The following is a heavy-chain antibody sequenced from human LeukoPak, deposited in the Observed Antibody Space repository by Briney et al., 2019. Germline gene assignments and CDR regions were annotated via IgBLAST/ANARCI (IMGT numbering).Heavy chain of an antibody. J-gene: IGHJ4*02. Sequence: GGSLRLSCAASGFSFSVYWMHWVRQAPGKGPVWVSRIKTDGSITDYADFVKGRFTISRDNAKNTLYLQMNSLRAEDTAIYYCAKGLGVVIDFLVFDNWGPGTLVTVSS. V-gene: IGHV3-74*01. D-gene: IGHD3-3*01. CDR3: AKGLGVVIDFLVFDN. CDR1: GFSFSVYW. CDR2: IKTDGSIT.